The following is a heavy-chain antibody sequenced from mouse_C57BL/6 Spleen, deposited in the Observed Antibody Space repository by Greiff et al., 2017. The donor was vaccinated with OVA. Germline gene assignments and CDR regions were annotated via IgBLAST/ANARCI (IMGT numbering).Heavy chain of an antibody. CDR1: GYTFTDYE. Sequence: QVQLQQSGAELVRPGASVSLSCKASGYTFTDYEMHWVKQTPVHGLEWIGAIDPETGGTAYNQKFKGKAILTADKSSSTAYMELRSLTSEDSAVYYCTYYGSSYGWYFDVWGTGTTVTVSS. V-gene: IGHV1-15*01. J-gene: IGHJ1*03. CDR2: IDPETGGT. CDR3: TYYGSSYGWYFDV. D-gene: IGHD1-1*01.